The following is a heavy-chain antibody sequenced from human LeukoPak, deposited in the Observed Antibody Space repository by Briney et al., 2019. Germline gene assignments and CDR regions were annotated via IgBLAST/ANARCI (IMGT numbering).Heavy chain of an antibody. J-gene: IGHJ6*03. CDR3: ARDWGVEGRPGYMDV. CDR2: IYYSGST. V-gene: IGHV4-39*07. D-gene: IGHD6-6*01. CDR1: GGSISSNSYY. Sequence: PSETLSLTRTVSGGSISSNSYYWGWLRQPPGKGLEWIGSIYYSGSTNYNPSLKSRVTILVDTSKNQFSLKLSSVTAADTAVYFCARDWGVEGRPGYMDVWGKGTTVTVSS.